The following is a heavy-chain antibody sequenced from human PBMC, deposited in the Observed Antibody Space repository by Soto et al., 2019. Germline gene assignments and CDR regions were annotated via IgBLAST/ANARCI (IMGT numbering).Heavy chain of an antibody. V-gene: IGHV4-31*03. CDR3: ARVGTGIAAAGPIDY. CDR2: IYYSGST. Sequence: QVQLQESGPGLVKPSQTLSLTCTVSGGSISSGGYYWSWIRQLPGKGLEWIGYIYYSGSTYYNPSLKSRVTISVDTSKNQFSLKLSSVTAADTAVYYCARVGTGIAAAGPIDYWGQGTLVTVSS. J-gene: IGHJ4*02. CDR1: GGSISSGGYY. D-gene: IGHD6-13*01.